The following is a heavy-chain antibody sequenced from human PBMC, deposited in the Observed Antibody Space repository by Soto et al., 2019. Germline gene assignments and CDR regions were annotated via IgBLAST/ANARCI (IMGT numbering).Heavy chain of an antibody. V-gene: IGHV3-23*01. CDR1: GFTFSSYA. D-gene: IGHD7-27*01. Sequence: GGSLRLSCAASGFTFSSYAMSWVRQAPGKGLEWVSAISGSGGSTYYADSVKGRFTISRDNSKNTLYLQMNSLRAEDTAVYYCAKRGTGGYSTPFDYYYGMDVWGQGTTVTVSS. CDR3: AKRGTGGYSTPFDYYYGMDV. J-gene: IGHJ6*02. CDR2: ISGSGGST.